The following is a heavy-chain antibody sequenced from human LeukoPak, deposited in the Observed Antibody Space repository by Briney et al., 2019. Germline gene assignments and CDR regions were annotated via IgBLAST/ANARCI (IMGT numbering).Heavy chain of an antibody. D-gene: IGHD3-10*01. CDR1: GGSFSGYY. J-gene: IGHJ6*03. CDR3: ARERSGYYNYYYMDV. CDR2: INHSGST. Sequence: PSETLSLTCAVYGGSFSGYYWSWIRQPPGKGLEWIGEINHSGSTNYNPSLKSRVTISVDTSKNQFSLKLSSVTAADTAVYYCARERSGYYNYYYMDVWGKGTTVTVSS. V-gene: IGHV4-34*01.